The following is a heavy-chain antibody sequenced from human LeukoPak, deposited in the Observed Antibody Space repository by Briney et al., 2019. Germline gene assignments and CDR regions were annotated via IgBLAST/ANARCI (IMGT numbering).Heavy chain of an antibody. D-gene: IGHD5-18*01. CDR3: ARGAGTAMDDTLDY. CDR2: IYYSGSS. CDR1: GGSITSNSYY. V-gene: IGHV4-39*07. J-gene: IGHJ4*02. Sequence: SETLSLTCTVSGGSITSNSYYWGWIRQPPGKGLEWIGSIYYSGSSYYNASLNSRVTISVDTSKNQFSLRLSSVTAADTAVYYCARGAGTAMDDTLDYWGQGTLVTVSS.